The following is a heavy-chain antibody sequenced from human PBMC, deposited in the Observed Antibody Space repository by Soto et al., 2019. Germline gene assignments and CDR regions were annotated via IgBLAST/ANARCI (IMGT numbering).Heavy chain of an antibody. D-gene: IGHD3-10*01. Sequence: QVRLVQSGTEVKKPGASVMVSCKASGYTFANYAIHWVRQAPGQDFEWMGWINAGNGNTRNSQKFQGRVTFTRDTSATTAHMEVGSLRFEDTAVYYCARDLSGRGLTNGHYGVDVWGQGTTVIVSS. V-gene: IGHV1-3*01. CDR1: GYTFANYA. CDR3: ARDLSGRGLTNGHYGVDV. J-gene: IGHJ6*02. CDR2: INAGNGNT.